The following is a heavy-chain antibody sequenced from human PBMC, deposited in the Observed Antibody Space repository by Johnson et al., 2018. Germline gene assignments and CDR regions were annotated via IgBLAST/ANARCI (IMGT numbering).Heavy chain of an antibody. CDR1: GFSFSRYG. CDR2: ISYDGSHK. V-gene: IGHV3-30*03. D-gene: IGHD3-22*01. CDR3: GRSITPGGSGFGPLDY. J-gene: IGHJ4*02. Sequence: QVQLVESGGGVVQPGRSLRLACAASGFSFSRYGMHWVRQAPVRGLEWMAFISYDGSHKYYADSVRGGFTISRDNSKNTVYLQMNSLRVEDTAVYYFGRSITPGGSGFGPLDYWGQGTLVTVSS.